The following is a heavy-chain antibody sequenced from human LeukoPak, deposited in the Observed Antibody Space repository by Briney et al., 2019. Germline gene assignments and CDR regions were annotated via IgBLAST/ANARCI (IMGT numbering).Heavy chain of an antibody. CDR1: GFTLSTYN. D-gene: IGHD6-13*01. V-gene: IGHV3-21*01. Sequence: KTGGSLRLSCAASGFTLSTYNMNWVRQVPGKGLEWVSSIGSSTSYIYYADSVKGRFTISRDNVQNSLYLQMNSLRAEDTAMYYCARVGISYSSTWYLDYWGQGTLVTVSS. CDR3: ARVGISYSSTWYLDY. CDR2: IGSSTSYI. J-gene: IGHJ4*02.